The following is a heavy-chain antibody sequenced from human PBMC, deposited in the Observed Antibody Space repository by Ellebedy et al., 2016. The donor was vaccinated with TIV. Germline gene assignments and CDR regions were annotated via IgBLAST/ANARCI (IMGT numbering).Heavy chain of an antibody. V-gene: IGHV4-59*01. J-gene: IGHJ6*02. D-gene: IGHD6-13*01. CDR2: IYYSGST. Sequence: SETLSLXXNVSGGHHRTYYFRLIRQSPRQGREGVVYIYYSGSTGYNPSLKCRITISVDTSKNQVSLKLRSVTAADTALYYRARALAASGKVTYHFGMDVWGPGSTVTVSS. CDR1: GGHHRTYY. CDR3: ARALAASGKVTYHFGMDV.